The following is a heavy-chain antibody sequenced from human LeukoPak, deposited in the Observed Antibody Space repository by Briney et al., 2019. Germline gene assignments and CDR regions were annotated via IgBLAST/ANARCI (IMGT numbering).Heavy chain of an antibody. CDR1: GYSFTNYW. J-gene: IGHJ6*02. Sequence: GESLKISCKGSGYSFTNYWIGWVRQMREKPLEWMGIIFPSDSDTRYSPSFQRQVTISADKSISTAYLQWSSLKASDTAMYYCARHGTSGYGMDVWGQGTTVTVSS. D-gene: IGHD2-2*01. CDR3: ARHGTSGYGMDV. CDR2: IFPSDSDT. V-gene: IGHV5-51*01.